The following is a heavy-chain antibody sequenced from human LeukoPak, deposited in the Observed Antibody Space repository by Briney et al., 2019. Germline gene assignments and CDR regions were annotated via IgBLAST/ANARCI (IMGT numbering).Heavy chain of an antibody. Sequence: PGRSLRLSCAASGFTFDDYAMHWVRQGREKGLEWVSGISWNSGSIGYADSVKGRFTISRDNAKNSLFLQMNSLRAEDTALYYCVKDMRGGSCTIDYWGQGTLVTVSS. CDR1: GFTFDDYA. J-gene: IGHJ4*02. CDR2: ISWNSGSI. D-gene: IGHD2-15*01. CDR3: VKDMRGGSCTIDY. V-gene: IGHV3-9*01.